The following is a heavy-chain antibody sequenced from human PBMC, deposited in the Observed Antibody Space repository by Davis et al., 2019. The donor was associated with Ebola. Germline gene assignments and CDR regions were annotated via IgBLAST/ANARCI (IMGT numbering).Heavy chain of an antibody. J-gene: IGHJ4*02. CDR3: AKDTSPGYDFWSATFDY. Sequence: GGSLRLSCAASGFTFSSYEMNWVRQAPGKGLEWVSSISSSGSTIYYADSVKGRFTISRDNAKNSLYLQMNSLRTEDTALYYCAKDTSPGYDFWSATFDYWGQGTLVTVSS. D-gene: IGHD3-3*01. CDR1: GFTFSSYE. CDR2: ISSSGSTI. V-gene: IGHV3-48*03.